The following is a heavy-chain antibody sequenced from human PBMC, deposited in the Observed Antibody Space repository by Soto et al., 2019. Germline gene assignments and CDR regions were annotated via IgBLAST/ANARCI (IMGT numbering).Heavy chain of an antibody. Sequence: GSLRLSCAASGFTFSAYAFHWVRQAPGKGLEWLSVISYDGRETHYADSVEGRFIISRDSSKKTAYLQMNSLRGDDTAVYFCATDPVAVTGSFIDSWGQGTLVTVSS. V-gene: IGHV3-30-3*01. J-gene: IGHJ4*02. CDR3: ATDPVAVTGSFIDS. CDR2: ISYDGRET. CDR1: GFTFSAYA. D-gene: IGHD2-21*02.